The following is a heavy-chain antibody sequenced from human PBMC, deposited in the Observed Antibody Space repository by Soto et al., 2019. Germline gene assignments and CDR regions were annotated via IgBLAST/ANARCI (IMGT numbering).Heavy chain of an antibody. Sequence: PGESLKISCKGSGYSFTSYWIGWVRQMPGKGLEWMGIIYPGDSDTRYSPSFQGQVTISADKSISTAYLQWSSLKASDTAMYYCARQGAPDSSGYYYYYGMDVWGQGTTVTVSS. J-gene: IGHJ6*02. CDR1: GYSFTSYW. D-gene: IGHD3-22*01. V-gene: IGHV5-51*01. CDR2: IYPGDSDT. CDR3: ARQGAPDSSGYYYYYGMDV.